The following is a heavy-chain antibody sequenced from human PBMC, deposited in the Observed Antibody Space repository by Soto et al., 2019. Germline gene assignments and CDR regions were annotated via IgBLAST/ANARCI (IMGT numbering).Heavy chain of an antibody. D-gene: IGHD2-21*01. CDR3: TTYSTQAFCDGRPCNSVPTNIHDP. J-gene: IGHJ5*02. V-gene: IGHV3-15*01. CDR1: GFSFSNVW. CDR2: IKSKSVGGTT. Sequence: DVQLVESGGGLVKPGGSLTLSCAASGFSFSNVWMSWVRQAPGKGLEWVGHIKSKSVGGTTDYTAPVKGRFTISRDDSKDPLNLEMNSPKTQDTAVYYCTTYSTQAFCDGRPCNSVPTNIHDPWGQGILVTVSS.